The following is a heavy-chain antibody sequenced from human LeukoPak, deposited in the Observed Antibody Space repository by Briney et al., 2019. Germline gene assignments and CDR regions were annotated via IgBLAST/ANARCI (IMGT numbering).Heavy chain of an antibody. D-gene: IGHD3-3*02. J-gene: IGHJ4*02. CDR1: GFTFSSYV. V-gene: IGHV3-33*01. CDR2: IWFDGSNI. Sequence: PGRALRLSCVASGFTFSSYVMHWVRQAPGKGLEWVAVIWFDGSNIYYADSVKGRFTISRDNSKNRLYLQMNSLRAEDTALYYCARMQSGALDYWGQGTLVTVSS. CDR3: ARMQSGALDY.